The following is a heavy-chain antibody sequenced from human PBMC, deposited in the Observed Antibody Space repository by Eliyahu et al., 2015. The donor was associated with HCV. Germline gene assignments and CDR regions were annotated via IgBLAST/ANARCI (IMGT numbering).Heavy chain of an antibody. CDR2: IYYSGST. D-gene: IGHD1-7*01. V-gene: IGHV4-59*01. CDR1: GGSISSYY. Sequence: QVQLQESGPGLVKPSETLSLTCTVSGGSISSYYWSWIRQPPGKGLEWIGYIYYSGSTNYNPPLKSRVTISVDTSKNQFSLKLSSVTAADTAVYYCARVGPLTGTTPWGQGTLVTVSS. CDR3: ARVGPLTGTTP. J-gene: IGHJ5*02.